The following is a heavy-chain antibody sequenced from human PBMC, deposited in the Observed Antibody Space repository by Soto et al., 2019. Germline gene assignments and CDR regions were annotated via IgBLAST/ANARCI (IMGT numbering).Heavy chain of an antibody. CDR3: AKDTTSWYYYYGMDV. Sequence: QVQLVASGGGVVQPGRSLRLSCAASGFTFSSYGMHWVRQAPGKGLEWVAVISYDGSNKYYADSVKGRFTISRDNSKNTLYLQMNSLRAEGTAVYYCAKDTTSWYYYYGMDVWGQGTTVTVSS. D-gene: IGHD1-26*01. J-gene: IGHJ6*02. V-gene: IGHV3-30*18. CDR1: GFTFSSYG. CDR2: ISYDGSNK.